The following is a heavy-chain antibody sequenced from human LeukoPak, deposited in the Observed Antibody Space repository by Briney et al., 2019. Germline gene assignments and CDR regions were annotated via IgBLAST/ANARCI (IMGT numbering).Heavy chain of an antibody. CDR1: GYTFTSYG. CDR3: ARDLRYSSSWYRVFDY. J-gene: IGHJ4*02. V-gene: IGHV1-18*01. CDR2: ISAYNGNT. Sequence: ASVKVSCKASGYTFTSYGISWVRQAPGQGLEWMGWISAYNGNTNYAQKLQGGVTMTTDTSTSTAYMELGSLRSDDTAVYYCARDLRYSSSWYRVFDYWGQGTLVTVSS. D-gene: IGHD6-13*01.